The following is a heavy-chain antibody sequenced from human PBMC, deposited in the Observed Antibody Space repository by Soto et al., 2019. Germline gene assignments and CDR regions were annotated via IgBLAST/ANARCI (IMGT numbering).Heavy chain of an antibody. J-gene: IGHJ4*02. D-gene: IGHD6-19*01. CDR2: ISPKSGGT. CDR3: ARPPGHIRGWYNFDL. CDR1: GYTFTGYY. Sequence: ASLKVSYKASGYTFTGYYRHCVRQAPGQGLEWIGRISPKSGGTNYAQKFQGRVTMTWDTSLNTSYMELSSLISEDTAVYYCARPPGHIRGWYNFDLLGEGLRITVSP. V-gene: IGHV1-2*02.